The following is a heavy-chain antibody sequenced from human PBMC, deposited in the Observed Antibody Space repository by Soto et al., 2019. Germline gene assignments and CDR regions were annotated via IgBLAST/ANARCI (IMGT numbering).Heavy chain of an antibody. J-gene: IGHJ6*02. CDR3: ARENYYDSSGYEGYYYYGMDV. Sequence: ASVKVSCKASGGTFSSYAISWVRQAPGQGLEWMGGIIPIFGTANYAQKFQGRVTITADESTSTAYMELSSLRSEDTAVYYCARENYYDSSGYEGYYYYGMDVWGQGTTVTVSS. CDR1: GGTFSSYA. V-gene: IGHV1-69*13. D-gene: IGHD3-22*01. CDR2: IIPIFGTA.